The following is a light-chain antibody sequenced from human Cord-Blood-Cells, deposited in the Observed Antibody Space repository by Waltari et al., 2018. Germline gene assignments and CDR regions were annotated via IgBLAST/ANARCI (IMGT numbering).Light chain of an antibody. CDR3: AAWDDSLSGPNWV. V-gene: IGLV1-47*01. CDR2: RNN. J-gene: IGLJ3*02. CDR1: SSNIGSNY. Sequence: SGTPGQRVTISCSGSSSNIGSNYVYWYQQLPGTAPKLLIYRNNQRPSGVPDRFSGSKSGTSASLAISGLRSEDEADYYCAAWDDSLSGPNWVFGGGTKLTVL.